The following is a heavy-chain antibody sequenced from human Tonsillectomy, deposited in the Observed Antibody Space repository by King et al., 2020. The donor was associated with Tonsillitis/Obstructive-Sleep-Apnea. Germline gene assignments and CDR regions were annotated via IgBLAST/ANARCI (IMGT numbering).Heavy chain of an antibody. J-gene: IGHJ4*02. CDR3: AAGYCSSTSCYNHYIFDY. D-gene: IGHD2-2*02. Sequence: QLQESGPGLVKPSETLSLTCTVSGGSISSSSYYWGWIRQPPGKGLEWIGSIYYSGSTYYNPSLKSRVTISVDTSKNQFSLKLSSVTAADTAVYYCAAGYCSSTSCYNHYIFDYWGQGTLVTVSS. CDR1: GGSISSSSYY. V-gene: IGHV4-39*01. CDR2: IYYSGST.